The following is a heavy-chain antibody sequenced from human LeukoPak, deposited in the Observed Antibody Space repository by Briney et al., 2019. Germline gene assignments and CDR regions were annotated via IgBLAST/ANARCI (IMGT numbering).Heavy chain of an antibody. V-gene: IGHV3-30*03. J-gene: IGHJ4*02. CDR2: ISYDGSNK. CDR3: ARDQEWELLFAFRY. Sequence: GGSLRLSCAASGFTFSSYGMHWVRQAPGKGLEWVAVISYDGSNKYYADPVKGRFTISRDNSKNTLYLQMNSLRAEDTAAYYCARDQEWELLFAFRYWGRGTLVTVSS. D-gene: IGHD1-26*01. CDR1: GFTFSSYG.